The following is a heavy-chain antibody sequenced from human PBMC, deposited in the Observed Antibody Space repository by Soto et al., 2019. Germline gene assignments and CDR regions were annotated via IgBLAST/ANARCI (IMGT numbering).Heavy chain of an antibody. J-gene: IGHJ3*02. CDR3: ARDWLRYYYDSSGYYEDDAFDI. Sequence: QVQLMQSGAEVKKPGASVKVSCKASGYTFTSYYMHWVRQAPGQGLEWMGIINPSGGSTSYAQKFQGRVTMTRDTSTSTVYMELSSLRSEDTAVYYCARDWLRYYYDSSGYYEDDAFDIWGQGTMVTVSS. D-gene: IGHD3-22*01. V-gene: IGHV1-46*01. CDR2: INPSGGST. CDR1: GYTFTSYY.